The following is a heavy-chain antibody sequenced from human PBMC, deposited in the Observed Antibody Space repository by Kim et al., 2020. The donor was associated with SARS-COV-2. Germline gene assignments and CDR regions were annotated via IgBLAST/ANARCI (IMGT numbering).Heavy chain of an antibody. CDR1: GFTSHNHA. CDR3: VQDIFAGGADV. J-gene: IGHJ6*02. D-gene: IGHD3-3*02. V-gene: IGHV3-9*02. CDR2: IFWNGGGT. Sequence: GGSLRLSCVMSGFTSHNHAMHWVRQAPGKVLEWVAGIFWNGGGTGYADSVRGRLTISRDIAESSLYLQMNSLRTEDTALYFCVQDIFAGGADVWGQGTT.